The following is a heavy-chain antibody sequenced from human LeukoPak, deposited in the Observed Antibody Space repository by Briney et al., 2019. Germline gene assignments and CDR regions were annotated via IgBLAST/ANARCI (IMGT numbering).Heavy chain of an antibody. V-gene: IGHV3-48*01. CDR3: ARAEYCSGGSCYPLSYYYYGMDV. CDR1: GFTFSSYS. D-gene: IGHD2-15*01. Sequence: GGSLRLSCAASGFTFSSYSMNWVRQAPGKGLEWVSYISSSSSTIYYADSVKGRFTISRDNAKNSLYLQMNSLRAEDTAVYYCARAEYCSGGSCYPLSYYYYGMDVWGQGTTVTVSS. CDR2: ISSSSSTI. J-gene: IGHJ6*02.